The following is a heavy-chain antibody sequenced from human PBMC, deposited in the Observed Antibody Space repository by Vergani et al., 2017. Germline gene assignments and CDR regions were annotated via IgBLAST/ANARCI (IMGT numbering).Heavy chain of an antibody. J-gene: IGHJ3*02. CDR1: GGSISSGGYY. Sequence: QVQLQESGPGLVKPSQTLSLTCTVSGGSISSGGYYWSWIRQHPGKGLEWIGYIYYSGSTYYNPSLKSRVTISVDTSKNQFSLKLSSVTAADTAVYYCARGIVGATWMRIDAFDIWGQGTMVTVSS. V-gene: IGHV4-31*03. CDR3: ARGIVGATWMRIDAFDI. D-gene: IGHD1-26*01. CDR2: IYYSGST.